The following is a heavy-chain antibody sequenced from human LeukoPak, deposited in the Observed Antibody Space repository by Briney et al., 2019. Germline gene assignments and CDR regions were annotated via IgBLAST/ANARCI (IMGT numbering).Heavy chain of an antibody. CDR1: GGSISSGSYY. Sequence: TLSLTCTVSGGSISSGSYYWSWIRQPAGKGLEWIGRIYTSGSNNYNPSLKRRVTISVDTSKNQFSLKLSSVTAADTAVYYCAGGYSGYEGDYWGQGTLVTVSP. D-gene: IGHD5-12*01. J-gene: IGHJ4*02. CDR3: AGGYSGYEGDY. V-gene: IGHV4-61*02. CDR2: IYTSGSN.